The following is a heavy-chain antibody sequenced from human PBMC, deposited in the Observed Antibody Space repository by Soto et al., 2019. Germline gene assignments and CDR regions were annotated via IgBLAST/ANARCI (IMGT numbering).Heavy chain of an antibody. CDR2: IYTSGST. V-gene: IGHV4-4*07. CDR3: ARDRVGADAFDI. D-gene: IGHD1-26*01. Sequence: SETLSLTRTVSGGSISSYYWSWIRQPAWKGLEWIGRIYTSGSTNYNPSLTSRVTMSVDTSKHPFSLKLSSVTAADTAVYYCARDRVGADAFDIWGQGTMVPVSS. J-gene: IGHJ3*02. CDR1: GGSISSYY.